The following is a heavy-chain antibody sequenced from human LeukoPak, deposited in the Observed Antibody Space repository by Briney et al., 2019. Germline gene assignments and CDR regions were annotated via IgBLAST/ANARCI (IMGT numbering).Heavy chain of an antibody. D-gene: IGHD1-26*01. CDR3: AKIGSSHDFDY. J-gene: IGHJ4*02. Sequence: ASMKVSCKASGYTFTVYFIHWVRQAPGQGLEWMGRINPNSGATDYAQKFQGRVTMTRDTSISTAYMELSSLKPDDTAVYYCAKIGSSHDFDYWGQGTMITVSS. CDR2: INPNSGAT. CDR1: GYTFTVYF. V-gene: IGHV1-2*06.